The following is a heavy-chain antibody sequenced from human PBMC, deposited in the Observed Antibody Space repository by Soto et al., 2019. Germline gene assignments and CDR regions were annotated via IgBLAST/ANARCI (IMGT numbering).Heavy chain of an antibody. CDR1: GGSISSYY. CDR3: ARQEEGYCSSTSCSPYYYYYMDV. Sequence: PSETLSLTCTVSGGSISSYYWSWIRQPPGKGLEWIGYIYYSGSTNYNPSLKSRVTISVDTSKNQFSLKLSSVTAADTAVYYCARQEEGYCSSTSCSPYYYYYMDVWGKGTTVTVSS. CDR2: IYYSGST. J-gene: IGHJ6*03. V-gene: IGHV4-59*08. D-gene: IGHD2-2*01.